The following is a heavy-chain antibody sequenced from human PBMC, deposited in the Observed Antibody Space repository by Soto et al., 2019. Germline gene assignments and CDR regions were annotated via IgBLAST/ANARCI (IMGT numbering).Heavy chain of an antibody. D-gene: IGHD3-16*01. J-gene: IGHJ6*03. CDR2: ISGSGGTT. CDR3: AKGGGGDYSYYYYLDV. Sequence: EVQLLESGGGLVQPGGSLRLSCAPSGFTFSSYAMSWVRQAPGKGLEWVSVISGSGGTTYYADSVKGRFTISRDDSKNPLHLQRVRVRAEDTAVYYCAKGGGGDYSYYYYLDVWGQGTTVTVSS. CDR1: GFTFSSYA. V-gene: IGHV3-23*01.